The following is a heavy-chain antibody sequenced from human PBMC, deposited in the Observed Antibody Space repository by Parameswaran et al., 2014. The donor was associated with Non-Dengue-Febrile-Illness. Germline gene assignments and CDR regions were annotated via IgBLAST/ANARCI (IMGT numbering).Heavy chain of an antibody. J-gene: IGHJ4*02. V-gene: IGHV3-33*01. D-gene: IGHD3-22*01. CDR1: IHFSSYG. CDR3: ARELGYYDSSGYPFDY. Sequence: GSLRLFLCSVWIHFSSYGMHWVRQAPGKGLEWVAVIWYDGSNKYYADSVKSRFTISRDNSKNTLYLQMNSLRAEDTAVYYCARELGYYDSSGYPFDYWGQGTLVTVSS. CDR2: IWYDGSNK.